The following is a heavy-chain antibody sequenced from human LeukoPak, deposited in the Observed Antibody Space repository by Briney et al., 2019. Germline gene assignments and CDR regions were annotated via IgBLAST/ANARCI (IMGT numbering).Heavy chain of an antibody. CDR3: ARDNRITIFGVVTAGMDV. V-gene: IGHV3-23*01. Sequence: QPGGSLRLSCAASGFTFTSYSMNWVRQAPGKGLEWVSTISGGGGSTYYADSVKGRFTISRDNSKNTLYLQVNSLRAEDTAVYYCARDNRITIFGVVTAGMDVWGQGTTVTVSS. CDR2: ISGGGGST. D-gene: IGHD3-3*01. J-gene: IGHJ6*02. CDR1: GFTFTSYS.